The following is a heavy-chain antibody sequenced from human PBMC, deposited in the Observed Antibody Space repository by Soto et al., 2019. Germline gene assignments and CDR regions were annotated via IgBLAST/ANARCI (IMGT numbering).Heavy chain of an antibody. CDR1: GFTFSSYG. D-gene: IGHD6-19*01. Sequence: GGSLRLSCAASGFTFSSYGMHWVRQAPGKGLEWVAVISYDGSNKYYADSVKGRFTISRDNSKNTLYLQMNSLRAEDTAVYYCAKEVYSSGWYPNNYFDYWGQGTLVTVSS. J-gene: IGHJ4*02. V-gene: IGHV3-30*18. CDR3: AKEVYSSGWYPNNYFDY. CDR2: ISYDGSNK.